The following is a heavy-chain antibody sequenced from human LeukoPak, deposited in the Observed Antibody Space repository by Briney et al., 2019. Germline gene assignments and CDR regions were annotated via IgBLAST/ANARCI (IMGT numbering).Heavy chain of an antibody. J-gene: IGHJ6*02. V-gene: IGHV4-59*08. CDR3: ARRNYASSWYPYYYYGMDV. Sequence: SETLSLTCTVSGGSMSPYYWSWIRQPPGKGLEWIGYIYYSGSTNYNPSLKSRVTISVDTSKNQFSLKLSSVTAADTAVYYCARRNYASSWYPYYYYGMDVWGQGTTVTVSS. CDR1: GGSMSPYY. CDR2: IYYSGST. D-gene: IGHD6-13*01.